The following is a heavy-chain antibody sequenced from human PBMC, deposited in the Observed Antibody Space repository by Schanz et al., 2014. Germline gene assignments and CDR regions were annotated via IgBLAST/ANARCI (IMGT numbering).Heavy chain of an antibody. CDR3: ARDTTWRLDL. V-gene: IGHV4-61*02. CDR1: GGSIRSGTYY. D-gene: IGHD1-1*01. J-gene: IGHJ2*01. Sequence: QVQLQESGPGLVKPSQTLSLTCTVSGGSIRSGTYYWSWIRQPAGKALEWVGRVFPNGITNYNPALKRRVPIPIDASNNQFPRKLTAGTAADTAVYYCARDTTWRLDLWGRGTLVTVSS. CDR2: VFPNGIT.